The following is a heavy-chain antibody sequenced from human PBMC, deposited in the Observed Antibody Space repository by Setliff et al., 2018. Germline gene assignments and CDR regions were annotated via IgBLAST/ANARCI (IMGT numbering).Heavy chain of an antibody. V-gene: IGHV1-69*10. CDR1: GGTFSSYA. CDR2: IIPILGIA. Sequence: SVKVSCKASGGTFSSYAISWVRQAPGQGLEWMGEIIPILGIANYAQKFQGRVTITADESTSTAYMELSSLRSEDTAVYYCARSSLLSEQQSDAFDIWGQGTMVTVS. J-gene: IGHJ3*02. D-gene: IGHD6-13*01. CDR3: ARSSLLSEQQSDAFDI.